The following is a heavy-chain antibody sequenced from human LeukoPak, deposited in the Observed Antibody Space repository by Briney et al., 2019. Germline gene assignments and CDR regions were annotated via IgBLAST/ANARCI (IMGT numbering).Heavy chain of an antibody. Sequence: PGGSLRLSCAASGFTVSSNYMSWVRQAPGKGLEWVSAISGSGGSTYYADSVKGRFTISRDNSKNTLYLQMNSLRAEDTAVYYCAKGTYYYDSSGFFDYWGQGTLVTVSS. V-gene: IGHV3-23*01. CDR2: ISGSGGST. CDR3: AKGTYYYDSSGFFDY. J-gene: IGHJ4*02. CDR1: GFTVSSNY. D-gene: IGHD3-22*01.